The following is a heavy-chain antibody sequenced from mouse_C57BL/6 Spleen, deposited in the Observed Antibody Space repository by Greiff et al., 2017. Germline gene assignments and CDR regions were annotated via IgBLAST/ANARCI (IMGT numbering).Heavy chain of an antibody. J-gene: IGHJ2*01. CDR3: TGPFDY. CDR1: GFTFSNYW. CDR2: IRLKSDNYAT. Sequence: EVKLMESGGGLVQPGGSMKLSCVASGFTFSNYWMNWVRQSPEKGLEWVAQIRLKSDNYATHYAESVKGRFPISRDDSKSSVYLHMNNLRAEDTGIYYCTGPFDYWGQGTTLTVSS. V-gene: IGHV6-3*01.